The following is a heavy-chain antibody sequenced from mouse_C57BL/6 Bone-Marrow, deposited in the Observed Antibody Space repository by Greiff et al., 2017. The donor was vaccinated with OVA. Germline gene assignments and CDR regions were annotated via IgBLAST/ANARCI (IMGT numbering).Heavy chain of an antibody. CDR1: GYTFTSYG. CDR3: ARRDCYFDY. CDR2: IYPRSGNT. Sequence: QVTLKESGAELARPGASVKLSCKASGYTFTSYGISWVKQRTGQGLEWIGEIYPRSGNTYYNEKFKGKATLTADKSSSTAYMELRSLTSEDSAVYFCARRDCYFDYWGQGTTLTVSS. D-gene: IGHD3-3*01. J-gene: IGHJ2*01. V-gene: IGHV1-81*01.